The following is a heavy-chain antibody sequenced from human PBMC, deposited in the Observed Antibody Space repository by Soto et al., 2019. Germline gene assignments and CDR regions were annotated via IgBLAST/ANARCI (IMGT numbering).Heavy chain of an antibody. Sequence: GGSLRLSCAASGFTFSSYSMNWVRQAPGKGLEWVSYISSSSSTIYYADSLKGRFTISRDNAKNALYLQMNSLRDEDTAVYYCARRVSSYYYGMDVWGQGTTVTVSS. CDR3: ARRVSSYYYGMDV. D-gene: IGHD6-6*01. CDR1: GFTFSSYS. V-gene: IGHV3-48*02. J-gene: IGHJ6*02. CDR2: ISSSSSTI.